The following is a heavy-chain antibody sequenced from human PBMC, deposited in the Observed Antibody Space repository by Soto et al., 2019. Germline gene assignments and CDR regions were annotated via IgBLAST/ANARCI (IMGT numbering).Heavy chain of an antibody. CDR1: GFTFSDYY. V-gene: IGHV3-11*06. D-gene: IGHD3-22*01. CDR3: ARDPPGGYYYFFDY. CDR2: ISSSSSYT. J-gene: IGHJ4*02. Sequence: GGSLRLSCAASGFTFSDYYMSWIRQAPGKGLEWVSYISSSSSYTNYADSVKGRFTISRDNAKNSLYLQMNSLRAEDTAVYYCARDPPGGYYYFFDYWGQGTLVTVSS.